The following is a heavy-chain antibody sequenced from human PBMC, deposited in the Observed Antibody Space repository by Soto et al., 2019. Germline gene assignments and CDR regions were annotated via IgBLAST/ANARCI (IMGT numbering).Heavy chain of an antibody. J-gene: IGHJ5*02. CDR1: GGPFSGYY. V-gene: IGHV4-34*01. CDR3: VASLAASGLNWLDP. D-gene: IGHD6-13*01. Sequence: SQTLSLTCAVYGGPFSGYYWSWIRQPPGKGLEWIGEINHSGSTDYNPSLKSRVTMSVDASKNQFSLRLSSMTAADTAVYYCVASLAASGLNWLDPWGRGTLVTVSS. CDR2: INHSGST.